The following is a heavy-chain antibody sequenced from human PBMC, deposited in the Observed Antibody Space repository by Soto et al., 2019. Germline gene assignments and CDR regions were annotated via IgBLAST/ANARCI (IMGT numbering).Heavy chain of an antibody. J-gene: IGHJ3*02. V-gene: IGHV3-7*03. Sequence: GGSLRLSCAASGFTFSSYWMSWVRQAPGKGLEWVANIKQDGSEKYYVDSVKGRFTISRDNAKNSLYLQMNSLRAEDTAVYYCATFSSFAAFDIWGQGTMVTVSS. D-gene: IGHD3-3*02. CDR1: GFTFSSYW. CDR3: ATFSSFAAFDI. CDR2: IKQDGSEK.